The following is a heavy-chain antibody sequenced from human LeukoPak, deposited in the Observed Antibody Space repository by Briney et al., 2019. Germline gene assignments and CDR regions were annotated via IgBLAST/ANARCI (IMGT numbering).Heavy chain of an antibody. D-gene: IGHD5-12*01. J-gene: IGHJ4*02. CDR2: ITSSSTYI. Sequence: SMNWVRQAPGKGLEWVSSITSSSTYIYYADSVKGRFTISRDNAKNSLYLQMNSLRAEDTAVYYCARGPSGYHNTGGQGTLVTVSS. CDR3: ARGPSGYHNT. CDR1: S. V-gene: IGHV3-21*01.